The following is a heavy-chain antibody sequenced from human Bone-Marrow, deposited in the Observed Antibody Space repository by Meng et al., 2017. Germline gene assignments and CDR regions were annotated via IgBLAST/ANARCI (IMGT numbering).Heavy chain of an antibody. CDR1: GFTFSCYG. CDR2: IWYYGSNK. J-gene: IGHJ4*02. CDR3: ARDSGFDY. D-gene: IGHD7-27*01. Sequence: QLGLVESGGGVVQPVSSVRPAGAAFGFTFSCYGMHWVRRAPGKGLEWVAVIWYYGSNKYYADSVTGRFTISRDNSKITLYLQMNSLRAEDTAVYYCARDSGFDYWGQGTLVTVFS. V-gene: IGHV3-33*01.